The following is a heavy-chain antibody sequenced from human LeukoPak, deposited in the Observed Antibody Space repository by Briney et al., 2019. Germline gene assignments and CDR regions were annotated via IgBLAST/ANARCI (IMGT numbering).Heavy chain of an antibody. CDR3: AREESPGYSSSLNWFDP. Sequence: GSSVKVSCKASGGTFSGYAISWVRQAPGQGLEWMGGIIPIFGTANYAQKFQGRVTITTDESTSTAYMELSSLRSEDTAVYYCAREESPGYSSSLNWFDPWAQGTLVTVSS. J-gene: IGHJ5*02. D-gene: IGHD6-13*01. CDR2: IIPIFGTA. CDR1: GGTFSGYA. V-gene: IGHV1-69*05.